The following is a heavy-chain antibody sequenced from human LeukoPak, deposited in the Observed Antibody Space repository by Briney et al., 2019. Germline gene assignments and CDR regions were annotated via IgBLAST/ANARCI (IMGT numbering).Heavy chain of an antibody. CDR2: IDPSDSDI. D-gene: IGHD7-27*01. Sequence: GEALQISCQAAGYGFTSYWIGWGRRMPGKGREWMGSIDPSDSDIRYTPSFQGQVTISADKSLSTAYLQWNSLKASDTAIYYCARQTAMGRSGDYWGQGTLVTVSS. CDR1: GYGFTSYW. CDR3: ARQTAMGRSGDY. V-gene: IGHV5-51*01. J-gene: IGHJ4*02.